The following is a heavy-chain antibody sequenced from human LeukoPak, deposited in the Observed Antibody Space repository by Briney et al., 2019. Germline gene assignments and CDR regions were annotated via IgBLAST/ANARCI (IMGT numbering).Heavy chain of an antibody. J-gene: IGHJ3*02. CDR2: IYHSGST. V-gene: IGHV4-38-2*02. CDR1: GYSISSGYY. Sequence: SETLSLTCTGSGYSISSGYYWGWIRQPPGKGLEWIGSIYHSGSTYYNPSLKSRVTISVDTSKNQFSLKLSSVTAADTAVYYCARVAPDAAFDIWGQGTMVTVSS. D-gene: IGHD3-3*02. CDR3: ARVAPDAAFDI.